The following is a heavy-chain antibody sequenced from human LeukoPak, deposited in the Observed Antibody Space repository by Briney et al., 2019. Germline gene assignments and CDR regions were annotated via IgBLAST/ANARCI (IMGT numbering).Heavy chain of an antibody. CDR2: ISYDGSNK. Sequence: PGRSPRLSCAASGFTFSSYGMHWVRQAPGKGLEWVAVISYDGSNKYYADSVKGRFTISRDNSKNTLYLQMNSLRAEDTAVYYCAKDRKLLMSDWGQGTLVTVSS. CDR3: AKDRKLLMSD. J-gene: IGHJ4*02. V-gene: IGHV3-30*18. CDR1: GFTFSSYG. D-gene: IGHD2/OR15-2a*01.